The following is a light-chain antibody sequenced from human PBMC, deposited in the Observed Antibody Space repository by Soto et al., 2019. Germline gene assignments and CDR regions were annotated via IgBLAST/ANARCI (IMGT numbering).Light chain of an antibody. CDR3: EAWDGSLNVVL. V-gene: IGLV1-44*01. CDR2: SNN. CDR1: SSNIGTNT. Sequence: QSVLAQPPSASGTPGQRVTISCSGSSSNIGTNTVNWYQHLPGSAPELLIYSNNQRPSGVPDRFSGSKSGTSASLAISGLQPDDEADYYCEAWDGSLNVVLFGGGTKLTVL. J-gene: IGLJ2*01.